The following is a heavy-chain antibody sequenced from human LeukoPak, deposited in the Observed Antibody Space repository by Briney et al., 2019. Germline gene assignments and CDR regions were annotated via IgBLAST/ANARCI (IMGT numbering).Heavy chain of an antibody. CDR2: ISSSSSYI. V-gene: IGHV3-21*01. J-gene: IGHJ4*02. D-gene: IGHD6-6*01. CDR3: AREGAKGISSYFDY. Sequence: GGSLRLSCAASGFTFSSYSMNWVRQAPGKGLEWVSLISSSSSYIYYADSVKGRFTISRDNAKNSLYLQINSLRAEDTAVYYCAREGAKGISSYFDYWGQGTLVTVSS. CDR1: GFTFSSYS.